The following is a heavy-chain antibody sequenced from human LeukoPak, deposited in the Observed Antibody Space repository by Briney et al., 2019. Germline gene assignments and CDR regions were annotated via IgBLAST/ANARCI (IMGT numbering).Heavy chain of an antibody. CDR2: ISSSGSNI. J-gene: IGHJ5*02. CDR3: ARDLHPVITGYCSGGSCYGAGWFDP. D-gene: IGHD2-15*01. V-gene: IGHV3-11*01. Sequence: GGSLRLSCAASGFTFSDYYMSWIRQAPGKGLEWVSYISSSGSNIYYADSVKGRFTISRDNAKNSLYLQMNSLRAEDTAVYYCARDLHPVITGYCSGGSCYGAGWFDPWGQGTLVTVSS. CDR1: GFTFSDYY.